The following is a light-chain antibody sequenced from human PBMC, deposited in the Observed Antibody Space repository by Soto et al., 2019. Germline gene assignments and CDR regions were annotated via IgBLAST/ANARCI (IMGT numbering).Light chain of an antibody. V-gene: IGKV1-5*01. CDR3: QQYNGYPWT. CDR1: QSITSW. CDR2: DAS. Sequence: DIPMTQSPSTLSASVGDRVTITCRASQSITSWLAWYQQKPGKAPKLLMYDASSLHSGVPSRLSGSGSGTEFTLTISSLQPDDFATYYCQQYNGYPWTFGQGTKVEIK. J-gene: IGKJ1*01.